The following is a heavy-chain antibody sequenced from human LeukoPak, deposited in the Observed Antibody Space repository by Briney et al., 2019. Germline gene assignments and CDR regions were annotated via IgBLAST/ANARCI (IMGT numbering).Heavy chain of an antibody. CDR3: ARDHSQYYYDSSGQVD. CDR1: GFTFSSYS. CDR2: ISSSSSYI. D-gene: IGHD3-22*01. V-gene: IGHV3-21*01. J-gene: IGHJ4*02. Sequence: GALRLSCAASGFTFSSYSMNWVRQAPGKGLEWVSSISSSSSYIYYADSVKGRFTISRDNAKNTLYLQMNSLRAEDTAVYYCARDHSQYYYDSSGQVDWGQGTLVTVSS.